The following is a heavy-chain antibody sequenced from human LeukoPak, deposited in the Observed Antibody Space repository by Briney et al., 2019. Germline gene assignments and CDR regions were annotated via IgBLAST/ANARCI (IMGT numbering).Heavy chain of an antibody. CDR2: INHSGST. CDR3: ARVGRYGYNLEYFDY. D-gene: IGHD5-24*01. V-gene: IGHV4-34*01. Sequence: PSETLSLTCAVYGGSFGGYYWSWFRKPPGKGLEWIGEINHSGSTNYNPSLKSRVTISVDTSKNQFSLKLSSVTAADTAVYYCARVGRYGYNLEYFDYWGQGTLVTVSS. CDR1: GGSFGGYY. J-gene: IGHJ4*02.